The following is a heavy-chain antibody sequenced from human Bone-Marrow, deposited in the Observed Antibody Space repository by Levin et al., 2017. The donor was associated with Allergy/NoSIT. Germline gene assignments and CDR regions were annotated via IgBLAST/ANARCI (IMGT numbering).Heavy chain of an antibody. J-gene: IGHJ1*01. CDR2: INPNSGGT. CDR3: ASDYGDASEFQH. Sequence: ASVKVSCKASGYTFTGYYMHWVRQAPGQGLEWMGRINPNSGGTNYAQKFQGRVTMTRDTSISTAYMELSRLRSDDTAVYYCASDYGDASEFQHWGQGTLVTVSS. V-gene: IGHV1-2*06. CDR1: GYTFTGYY. D-gene: IGHD4-17*01.